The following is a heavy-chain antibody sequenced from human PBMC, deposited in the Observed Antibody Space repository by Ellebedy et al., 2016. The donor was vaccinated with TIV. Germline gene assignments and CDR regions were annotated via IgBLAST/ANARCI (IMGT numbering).Heavy chain of an antibody. CDR1: GYTFTSYD. CDR3: ARAYSSSYYYYYYGMDV. D-gene: IGHD6-6*01. CDR2: MNPNSGNT. J-gene: IGHJ6*02. V-gene: IGHV1-8*01. Sequence: ASVKVSCKASGYTFTSYDINWVRQATGQGLEWMGWMNPNSGNTGYEQKFQGRVTMTRNTSINTAYMELSSLGSEDTAVYFCARAYSSSYYYYYYGMDVWGQGTTVTVSS.